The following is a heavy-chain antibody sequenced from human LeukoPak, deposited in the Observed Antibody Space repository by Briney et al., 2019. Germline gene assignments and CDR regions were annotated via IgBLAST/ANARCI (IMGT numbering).Heavy chain of an antibody. V-gene: IGHV3-74*01. J-gene: IGHJ4*02. CDR3: ARANWGFDY. CDR2: INSDGSST. CDR1: GFTFSSYW. Sequence: GGSLRLSCAASGFTFSSYWMHWVRQAPGKGLVWVSSINSDGSSTSYAGSVKGRFTISRDNAKNTLYLQMNSLRAEDTAVYYCARANWGFDYWGQGTLVTDSS. D-gene: IGHD7-27*01.